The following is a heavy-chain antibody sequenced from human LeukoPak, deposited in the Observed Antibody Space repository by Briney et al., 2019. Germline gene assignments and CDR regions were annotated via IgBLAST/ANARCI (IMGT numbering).Heavy chain of an antibody. Sequence: GASVKVSCKASGGTFSSYAISWVRQAPGQGLEWMGGIIPIFGTANYAQKFQGRVTITADESTSTAYMELSSLRSEDTAVYYCARDSSGYYVRKFDYWGQGTLVTVSS. CDR2: IIPIFGTA. D-gene: IGHD3-22*01. V-gene: IGHV1-69*13. CDR1: GGTFSSYA. J-gene: IGHJ4*02. CDR3: ARDSSGYYVRKFDY.